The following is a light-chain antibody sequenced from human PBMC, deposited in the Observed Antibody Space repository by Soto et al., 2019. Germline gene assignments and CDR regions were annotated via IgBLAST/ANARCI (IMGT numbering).Light chain of an antibody. Sequence: EIVWTQSPATLSLSPGERATLSCRASQSVSSYLDWYQQKPGQAPRLLIYDASNRATGIPARFSGSGSGTDFTLTISSLEPEDFAVYYCQQLSNWPPGLTFGGWTKVEI. J-gene: IGKJ4*01. CDR3: QQLSNWPPGLT. CDR1: QSVSSY. CDR2: DAS. V-gene: IGKV3-11*01.